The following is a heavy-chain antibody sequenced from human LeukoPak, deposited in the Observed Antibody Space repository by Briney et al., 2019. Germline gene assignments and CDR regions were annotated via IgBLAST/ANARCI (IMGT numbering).Heavy chain of an antibody. Sequence: ASVKVSCKASGYTFTGYYMHWVRQAPGQGLEWMGWINPNSGGTNYAQKFQGRVTMTRDTSISTAYMELSRLRSDDTAVYYCARDQNPGPDTAMVGSNWGQGTLVTVSS. D-gene: IGHD5-18*01. J-gene: IGHJ4*02. V-gene: IGHV1-2*02. CDR3: ARDQNPGPDTAMVGSN. CDR2: INPNSGGT. CDR1: GYTFTGYY.